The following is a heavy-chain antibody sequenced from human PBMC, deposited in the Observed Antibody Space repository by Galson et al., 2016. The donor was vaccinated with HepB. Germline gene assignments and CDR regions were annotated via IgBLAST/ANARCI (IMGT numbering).Heavy chain of an antibody. Sequence: CAISGDSVSSNSAAWNWIRQSPSRGLEWLGRAYYRSKWYNDYAISVKSRITINPDTSKNQFFLHLNSVTPEDTAVYYCARERLCYYYDTSGPIDYWGQGTLGTVSS. D-gene: IGHD3-22*01. V-gene: IGHV6-1*01. CDR3: ARERLCYYYDTSGPIDY. CDR1: GDSVSSNSAA. CDR2: AYYRSKWYN. J-gene: IGHJ4*02.